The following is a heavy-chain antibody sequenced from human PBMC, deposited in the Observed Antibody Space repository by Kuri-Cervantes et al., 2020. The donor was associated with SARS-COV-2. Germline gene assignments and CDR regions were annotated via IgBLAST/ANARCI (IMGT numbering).Heavy chain of an antibody. J-gene: IGHJ6*02. CDR2: IYPGDSDT. Sequence: GGPLRLSCKGSGYSFTSYWMGWVRQIPGKGPEWLGIIYPGDSDTSYRSSFQGQVTISADKSMSTAYLQWSSLKASDTAMYYCARLISPSYYYYGMDVWGQGTTVTVSS. V-gene: IGHV5-51*01. CDR3: ARLISPSYYYYGMDV. CDR1: GYSFTSYW. D-gene: IGHD2-15*01.